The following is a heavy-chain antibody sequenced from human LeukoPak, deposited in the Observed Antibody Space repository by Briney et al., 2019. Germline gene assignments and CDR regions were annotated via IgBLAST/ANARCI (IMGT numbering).Heavy chain of an antibody. CDR2: INPNSGGT. J-gene: IGHJ4*02. V-gene: IGHV1-2*02. CDR3: ARGGFLALGSGSPSNY. Sequence: VASVKVSCKASGYTFTGYYMHWVRQAPGQGLEWMGWINPNSGGTNYAQKFQGRVTMTRDTSISTAYTELSRLRSDDTAVYYCARGGFLALGSGSPSNYWGQGTLVTVSS. CDR1: GYTFTGYY. D-gene: IGHD3-10*01.